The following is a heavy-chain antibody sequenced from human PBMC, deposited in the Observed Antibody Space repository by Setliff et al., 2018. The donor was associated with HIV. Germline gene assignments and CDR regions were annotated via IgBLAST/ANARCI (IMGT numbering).Heavy chain of an antibody. V-gene: IGHV3-23*01. CDR3: APLVGATGAPSY. CDR2: IGIAGSGGST. D-gene: IGHD1-26*01. CDR1: GFTFSSYD. Sequence: GGSLRLSCAASGFTFSSYDMQWVRQAPGKGLEWVSAIGIAGSGGSTSYADSVKGRFTISRDNSKNTLYLQMDSLRAEDTAVYYCAPLVGATGAPSYWGQGTLVTVSS. J-gene: IGHJ4*02.